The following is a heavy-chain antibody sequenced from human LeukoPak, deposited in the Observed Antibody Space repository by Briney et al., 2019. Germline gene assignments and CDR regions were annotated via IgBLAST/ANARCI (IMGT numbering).Heavy chain of an antibody. CDR1: GFTVSSNY. CDR3: AKEKNSGYDFDY. Sequence: HPGGSLRLSCAASGFTVSSNYMSWVRQAPGKGLEWVSTISGSGGSTYYAGSVKGRFTISRDNSKNTLFLQMNSLRAEDTAVYYCAKEKNSGYDFDYWGQGTLVTVSS. D-gene: IGHD5-12*01. CDR2: ISGSGGST. J-gene: IGHJ4*02. V-gene: IGHV3-23*01.